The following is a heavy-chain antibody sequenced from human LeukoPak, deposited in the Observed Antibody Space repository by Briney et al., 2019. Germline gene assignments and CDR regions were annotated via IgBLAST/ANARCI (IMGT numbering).Heavy chain of an antibody. CDR3: AGGRSLPDNGDYEPTTFDY. V-gene: IGHV1-2*02. J-gene: IGHJ4*02. D-gene: IGHD4-17*01. CDR1: GYTFTAYY. CDR2: INPNSGDT. Sequence: AASVKVSRKASGYTFTAYYVHWVRQAPGQGLQWMGWINPNSGDTHYAQKFQGSVTMTRDTSISTAYMEVSRLTSDDTAVYYCAGGRSLPDNGDYEPTTFDYWGQGTVVTVSS.